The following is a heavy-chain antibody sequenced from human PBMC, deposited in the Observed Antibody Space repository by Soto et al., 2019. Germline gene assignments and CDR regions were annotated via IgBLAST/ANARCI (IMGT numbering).Heavy chain of an antibody. D-gene: IGHD3-9*01. CDR1: GYTLTELS. CDR2: FDPEDGET. Sequence: ASVKVSCKVSGYTLTELSMHWVRQAPGKGLEWMGGFDPEDGETIYAQKFQGRVTMTEDTSTDTAYMELSSLRSEDTAVYYCATWDYYDILTGSQTDAFDIWGQGTMVTVSS. J-gene: IGHJ3*02. V-gene: IGHV1-24*01. CDR3: ATWDYYDILTGSQTDAFDI.